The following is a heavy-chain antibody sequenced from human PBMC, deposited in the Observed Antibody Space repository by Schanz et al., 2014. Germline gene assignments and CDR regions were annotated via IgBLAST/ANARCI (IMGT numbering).Heavy chain of an antibody. D-gene: IGHD6-13*01. CDR3: AKEKEEVAADGSFFDY. CDR2: IGGSGDST. V-gene: IGHV3-66*02. CDR1: GFTVSNNY. Sequence: EVQLGESGGGLVQPGGSLRLSCAASGFTVSNNYMSWVRQPPGKGLEWVSGIGGSGDSTHYADSVKGRFTISRDNSKNTVNLQMNSLRAEDTAVYYCAKEKEEVAADGSFFDYWGQGTLVTVAS. J-gene: IGHJ4*02.